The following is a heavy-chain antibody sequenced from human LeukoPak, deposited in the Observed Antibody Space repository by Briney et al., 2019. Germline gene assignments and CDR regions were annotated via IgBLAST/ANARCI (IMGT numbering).Heavy chain of an antibody. CDR1: GCTFSTYS. CDR3: VRDRSQWLRYHSFDY. J-gene: IGHJ4*02. CDR2: ISSSSTTT. D-gene: IGHD5-12*01. Sequence: GGSLRLSCAASGCTFSTYSMNWVRQAPGKGLEWVSYISSSSTTTYYADSVRGRFTISRDDAKNSLYLQMNSLRDEDTAVYYCVRDRSQWLRYHSFDYWGQGSLVTVSS. V-gene: IGHV3-48*02.